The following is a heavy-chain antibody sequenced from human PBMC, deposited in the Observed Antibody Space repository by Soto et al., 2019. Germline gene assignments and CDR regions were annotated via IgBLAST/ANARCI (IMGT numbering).Heavy chain of an antibody. Sequence: QLQLQESGSGLVRPSQTLSLTCAVSGGSISSGHYSWSWIRQPPGKGLEWIGYIFHSGSAYYNPSLKSRVTISVDRFKNQFSLKLSSVTAADTALYYCARGDYYGSGRFDYWGQGTLVTVSS. J-gene: IGHJ4*02. CDR1: GGSISSGHYS. CDR3: ARGDYYGSGRFDY. D-gene: IGHD3-10*01. V-gene: IGHV4-30-2*01. CDR2: IFHSGSA.